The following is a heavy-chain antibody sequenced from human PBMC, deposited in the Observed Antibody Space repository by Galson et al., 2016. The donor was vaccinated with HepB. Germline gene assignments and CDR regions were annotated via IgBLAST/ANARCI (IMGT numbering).Heavy chain of an antibody. D-gene: IGHD3-16*01. CDR1: GFSFYSFA. CDR2: ISDSGGNT. CDR3: AKVPLGERKVTFGAVRRKKGITFFDH. V-gene: IGHV3-23*01. J-gene: IGHJ4*02. Sequence: SLRLSCAASGFSFYSFAMGWVRQAPGKGLEWVSGISDSGGNTWDADSVEGRFIISREHSKNTLYLQLNRLRAEDTAVYYCAKVPLGERKVTFGAVRRKKGITFFDHWGQGTLVTVSS.